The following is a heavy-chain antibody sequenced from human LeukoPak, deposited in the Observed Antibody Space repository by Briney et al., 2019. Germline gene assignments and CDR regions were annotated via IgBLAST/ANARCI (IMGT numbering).Heavy chain of an antibody. V-gene: IGHV3-74*01. CDR3: ARENSGSYYGAFDI. J-gene: IGHJ3*02. D-gene: IGHD1-26*01. Sequence: GGSLRLSCAASGFTFSSHWMHWVRQAPGKGLVWVSRISSDRSSTSFADSVKGRFTISRDNSKNTLCLQMNSLRAEDTAVYYCARENSGSYYGAFDIWGQGTMVTVSS. CDR1: GFTFSSHW. CDR2: ISSDRSST.